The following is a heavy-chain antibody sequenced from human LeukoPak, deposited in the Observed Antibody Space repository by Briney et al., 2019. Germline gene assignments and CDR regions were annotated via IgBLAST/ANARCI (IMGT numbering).Heavy chain of an antibody. D-gene: IGHD1-26*01. J-gene: IGHJ6*03. CDR3: AKDKDKSGSYPFYYYYMDV. Sequence: GGSLRLSCAASGFTFSSYGMHWVRQAPGKGLEWVAFIRYDGSNKYYADSVKGRFTISRDNSKNTLYLQMNSLRAEDTAVYYCAKDKDKSGSYPFYYYYMDVWGKGTTVTVSS. CDR1: GFTFSSYG. CDR2: IRYDGSNK. V-gene: IGHV3-30*02.